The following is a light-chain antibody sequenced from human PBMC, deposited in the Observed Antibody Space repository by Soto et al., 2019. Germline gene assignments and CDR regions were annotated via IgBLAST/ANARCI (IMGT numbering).Light chain of an antibody. CDR3: AAWDNSLSVVL. CDR2: DND. J-gene: IGLJ2*01. Sequence: QSVLTQPPSVSAAPGQKVTISCSGSTSNIGTYYVSWYQHLPGTAPRVVIYDNDKRPSGIPDRFSGSKSGTSATLGITGLQTGDEDDYYCAAWDNSLSVVLFGEGTKLTVL. V-gene: IGLV1-51*01. CDR1: TSNIGTYY.